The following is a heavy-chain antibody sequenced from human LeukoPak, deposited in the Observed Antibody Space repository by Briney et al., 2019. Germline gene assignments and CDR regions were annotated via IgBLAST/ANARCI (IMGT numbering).Heavy chain of an antibody. J-gene: IGHJ4*02. CDR1: GFTVSRNY. CDR2: IYSGGRT. D-gene: IGHD6-13*01. CDR3: ARAGPSSSWHQFDY. V-gene: IGHV3-66*01. Sequence: PGGSLRLSCAASGFTVSRNYMSWVRQAPAKGLERVSVIYSGGRTYYADSVKGRFTISRDNSKNTLYLQMNSLRAEDTAVYYCARAGPSSSWHQFDYWGQGTLVTVSS.